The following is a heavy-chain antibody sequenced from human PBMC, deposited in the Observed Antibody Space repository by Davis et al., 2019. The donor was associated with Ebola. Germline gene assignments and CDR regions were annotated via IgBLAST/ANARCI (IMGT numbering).Heavy chain of an antibody. CDR1: GYTFTSYY. V-gene: IGHV1-46*01. D-gene: IGHD1-26*01. CDR2: INPSGGST. Sequence: ASVKVSCKASGYTFTSYYMHWVRQAPGQGLEWMGIINPSGGSTSYAQKFQGRVTMTRDTSTSTVYMELSSLRSEDTAVYYCARSPSLSGSRAPPLDRDDAFDIWGQGTMVTVSS. CDR3: ARSPSLSGSRAPPLDRDDAFDI. J-gene: IGHJ3*02.